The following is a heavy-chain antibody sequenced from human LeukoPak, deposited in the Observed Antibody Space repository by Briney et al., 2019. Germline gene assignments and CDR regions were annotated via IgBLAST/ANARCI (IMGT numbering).Heavy chain of an antibody. CDR2: IIPIFGTA. J-gene: IGHJ4*02. V-gene: IGHV1-69*13. CDR3: ASGSGWFDY. Sequence: SVTVSCTASGGTFSSYAISWVRQAPGQGLEWMGGIIPIFGTANYAQKFQGSVTITADESTSTAYMELSSLRSEDTAVYYCASGSGWFDYWGQGTLVTGSS. CDR1: GGTFSSYA. D-gene: IGHD6-19*01.